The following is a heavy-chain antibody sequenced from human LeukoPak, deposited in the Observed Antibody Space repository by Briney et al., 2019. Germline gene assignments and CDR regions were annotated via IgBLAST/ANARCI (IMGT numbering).Heavy chain of an antibody. CDR3: ATGYCSSTSCFYYYYYMDV. J-gene: IGHJ6*03. Sequence: GGSLRLSCAASGFTFSDYYMSWIRQAPGKGLEWVSYISSSGSTIYYADSVKGRFTISRDNAKNSLYLQMNSLRAEDTAVYYCATGYCSSTSCFYYYYYMDVWGKGTTVTVSS. D-gene: IGHD2-2*01. CDR2: ISSSGSTI. V-gene: IGHV3-11*01. CDR1: GFTFSDYY.